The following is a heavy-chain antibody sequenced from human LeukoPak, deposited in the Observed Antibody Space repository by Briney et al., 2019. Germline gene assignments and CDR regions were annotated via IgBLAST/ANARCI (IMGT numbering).Heavy chain of an antibody. J-gene: IGHJ6*04. V-gene: IGHV3-21*01. CDR3: AELGITMIGGV. CDR1: GFTFSSYS. CDR2: ISSSSSYI. Sequence: GGSLRLSCTASGFTFSSYSMNWVRQAPGKGLEWVSSISSSSSYIYYADSLKGRFTISRDNAKNSLYLQMNSLRAEDTAVYYCAELGITMIGGVWGKGTTVTISS. D-gene: IGHD3-10*02.